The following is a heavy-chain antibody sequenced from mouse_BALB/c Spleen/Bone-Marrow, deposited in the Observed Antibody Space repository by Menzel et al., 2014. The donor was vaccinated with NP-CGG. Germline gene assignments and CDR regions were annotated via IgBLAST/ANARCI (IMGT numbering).Heavy chain of an antibody. D-gene: IGHD2-3*01. CDR1: GYSFTGYF. CDR3: ARGWLLRAMDY. Sequence: VQLQQSGPELVKPGASVKISCKASGYSFTGYFMNWVMQSHGKSLEWIGRINPYNGDTFYNQKFKGKATLTVDKSSSTAHMELRSLASEDSAVYYCARGWLLRAMDYWGQGTSVTVSS. CDR2: INPYNGDT. V-gene: IGHV1-20*02. J-gene: IGHJ4*01.